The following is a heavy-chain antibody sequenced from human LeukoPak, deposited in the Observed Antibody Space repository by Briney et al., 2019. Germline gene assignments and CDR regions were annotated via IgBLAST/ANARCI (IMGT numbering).Heavy chain of an antibody. CDR1: GYTFTSYY. CDR2: INPSGGST. CDR3: ARDYPEVVRGFTITHYYYYGTDV. Sequence: ASVKGFCKASGYTFTSYYMHWVLQAPGQGREWMGIINPSGGSTSYAQKFQGRVTMTRDTSTSTVYMELSSLRSEDTAVYYCARDYPEVVRGFTITHYYYYGTDVWGQGTTVTVSS. V-gene: IGHV1-46*01. J-gene: IGHJ6*02. D-gene: IGHD3-10*01.